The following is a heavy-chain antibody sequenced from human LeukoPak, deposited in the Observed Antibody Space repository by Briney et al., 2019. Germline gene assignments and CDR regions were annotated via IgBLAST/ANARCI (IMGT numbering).Heavy chain of an antibody. V-gene: IGHV3-20*04. J-gene: IGHJ4*02. D-gene: IGHD6-13*01. Sequence: GGSLRLSCAASGFTFDDYGMSWVRRAPGKGLEWVSGINWNGGSTGYADSVKGRFTISRDNAKNSLYLQMNSLRAEDTALYYCARNEGIAAAGQSDYWGQGTLVTVSS. CDR1: GFTFDDYG. CDR3: ARNEGIAAAGQSDY. CDR2: INWNGGST.